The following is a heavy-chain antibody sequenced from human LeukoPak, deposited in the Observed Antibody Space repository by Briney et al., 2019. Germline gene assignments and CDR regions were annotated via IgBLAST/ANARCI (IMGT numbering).Heavy chain of an antibody. D-gene: IGHD3-22*01. Sequence: GASVKVSCKASGNTFTSYYMHWVRQAPGQGLEWMGWINPNSGGTNYAQKFQGRVTMTRDTSISTAYMELSRLRSDDTAVYYCARDLDRSSGYPRPYYYYYYMDVWGKGTTVTVSS. J-gene: IGHJ6*03. CDR2: INPNSGGT. V-gene: IGHV1-2*02. CDR3: ARDLDRSSGYPRPYYYYYYMDV. CDR1: GNTFTSYY.